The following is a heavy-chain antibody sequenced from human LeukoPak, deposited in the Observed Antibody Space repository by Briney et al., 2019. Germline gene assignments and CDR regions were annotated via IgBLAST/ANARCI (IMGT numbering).Heavy chain of an antibody. CDR3: AKLFIAFQWLAPMDV. V-gene: IGHV3-23*01. J-gene: IGHJ6*03. Sequence: GGSLRLSCAASGLSFNDYAMSWVRQAPGKGLEWVAAISTTGGSTYYADSVKGRFTISRDNSKKTLYLQMNSLRAEDTAVYYCAKLFIAFQWLAPMDVWGKGTTVTVS. CDR1: GLSFNDYA. CDR2: ISTTGGST. D-gene: IGHD6-19*01.